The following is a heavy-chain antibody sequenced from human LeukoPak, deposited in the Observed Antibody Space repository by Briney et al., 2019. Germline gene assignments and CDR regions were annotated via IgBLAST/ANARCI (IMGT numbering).Heavy chain of an antibody. CDR2: MNPNSGNT. CDR3: AAEMYSSGCFDY. Sequence: ASVKVSCKASGYTFTSYDINWVRQATGQGLEWMGWMNPNSGNTGYAQKFQGRVTMTRNTSISTAYMELSSLRSEDTAVYYCAAEMYSSGCFDYWGQGTLVTVSS. D-gene: IGHD6-19*01. V-gene: IGHV1-8*01. CDR1: GYTFTSYD. J-gene: IGHJ4*02.